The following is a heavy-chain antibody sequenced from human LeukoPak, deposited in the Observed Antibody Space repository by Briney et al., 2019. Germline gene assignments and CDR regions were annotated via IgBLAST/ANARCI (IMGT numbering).Heavy chain of an antibody. CDR3: ARDPFPNSGSYPAFDY. CDR2: INPSGGST. Sequence: GASVKVSCKASGYTFTNYGITWVRQAPGQGLEWMGIINPSGGSTSYAQKFQGRVTMTRDMSTSTVYMELSSLRSEDTAVYYCARDPFPNSGSYPAFDYWGQGTLVTVSS. V-gene: IGHV1-46*01. CDR1: GYTFTNYG. J-gene: IGHJ4*02. D-gene: IGHD1-26*01.